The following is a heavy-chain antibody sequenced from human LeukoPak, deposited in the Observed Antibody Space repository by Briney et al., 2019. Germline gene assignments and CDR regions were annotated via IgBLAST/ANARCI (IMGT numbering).Heavy chain of an antibody. J-gene: IGHJ4*02. CDR1: GFTFSSYA. V-gene: IGHV3-23*01. D-gene: IGHD4-23*01. Sequence: GSLRLSCAASGFTFSSYAMSWVRQAPGKGLEWVSAISGGGGSTYYADSVKGRFTISRDNSKNTLYLQMNGLRAEDTAVYYCADRGDYGGETGVGFWGQGTLVTVSS. CDR2: ISGGGGST. CDR3: ADRGDYGGETGVGF.